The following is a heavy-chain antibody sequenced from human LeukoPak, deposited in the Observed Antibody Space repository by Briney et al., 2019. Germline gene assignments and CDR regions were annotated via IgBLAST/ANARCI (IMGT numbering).Heavy chain of an antibody. J-gene: IGHJ4*02. CDR3: ARCTVAPDSDD. CDR2: MFHSGIT. CDR1: GYSISSGYY. D-gene: IGHD2-15*01. Sequence: PSETLSLTCAVSGYSISSGYYWAWIRQPPRKGLEWIGHMFHSGITYYNSSLKSRVTISVDMSKNQLSLNLTSVTAADTGVYYCARCTVAPDSDDWGQGCPVTVSS. V-gene: IGHV4-38-2*01.